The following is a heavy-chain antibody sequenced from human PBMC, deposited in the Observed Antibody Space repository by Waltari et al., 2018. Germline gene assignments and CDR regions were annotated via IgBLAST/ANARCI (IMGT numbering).Heavy chain of an antibody. CDR2: IYPGDSDT. Sequence: EVQLVPSGAEVKKPGESLKIYCKGSGYSFNSYWIRWGRQRPGKGLEWMVIIYPGDSDTRYSPSFQGQVTISADKSISTAYLQWSSLKASDTAMYYCARGDSAAAGNHWGQGTLVTVSS. V-gene: IGHV5-51*03. J-gene: IGHJ4*02. CDR3: ARGDSAAAGNH. D-gene: IGHD6-13*01. CDR1: GYSFNSYW.